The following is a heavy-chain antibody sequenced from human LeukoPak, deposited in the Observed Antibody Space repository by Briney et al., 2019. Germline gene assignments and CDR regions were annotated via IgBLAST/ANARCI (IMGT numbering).Heavy chain of an antibody. D-gene: IGHD3-10*01. J-gene: IGHJ3*02. CDR3: AGVSYYVDDAFDI. Sequence: GGSLRLSCAASGFTFSNHWMTWVRQAPGKGLEWVANIKQDGSEKYYVDSVKGRVTISRDNVKSSLHLQMNSLRAEDTAVYYCAGVSYYVDDAFDIWGQGTMVTVSS. CDR2: IKQDGSEK. CDR1: GFTFSNHW. V-gene: IGHV3-7*01.